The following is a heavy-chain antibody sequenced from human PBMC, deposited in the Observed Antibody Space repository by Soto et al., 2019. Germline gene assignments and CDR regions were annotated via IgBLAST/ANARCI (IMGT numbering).Heavy chain of an antibody. CDR3: AREGDGSVFRGWNWFDP. CDR2: INPNSGGT. Sequence: QVQLVQSGAEVKKPGASVKVSCKASGYTFTGYYMHWVRQAPGQGLEWMGWINPNSGGTNYAQKFQGWVTMTRDTSISTAYKELSRLRSDDTAVYYCAREGDGSVFRGWNWFDPWGQGTLVTVSS. V-gene: IGHV1-2*04. CDR1: GYTFTGYY. J-gene: IGHJ5*02. D-gene: IGHD3-10*01.